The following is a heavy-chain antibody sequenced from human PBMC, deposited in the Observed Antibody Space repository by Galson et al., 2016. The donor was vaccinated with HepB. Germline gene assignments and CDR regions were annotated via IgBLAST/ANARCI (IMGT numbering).Heavy chain of an antibody. Sequence: QSGAEVKKPGESLKISCKGSGYSFASFWIAWVRQMPGKGLEWMGIIFPDDSRTTYSPSFQGQVTFSADKSTNTVYLQWNSLKASDTAMYYCARHPYSSSHYYYSGMDVWAQGTTVTVSS. V-gene: IGHV5-51*01. D-gene: IGHD2-2*01. CDR1: GYSFASFW. CDR3: ARHPYSSSHYYYSGMDV. CDR2: IFPDDSRT. J-gene: IGHJ6*02.